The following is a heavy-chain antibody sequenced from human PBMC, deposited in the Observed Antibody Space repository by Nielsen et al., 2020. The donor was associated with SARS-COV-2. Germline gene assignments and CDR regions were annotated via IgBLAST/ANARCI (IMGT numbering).Heavy chain of an antibody. J-gene: IGHJ5*02. D-gene: IGHD3-3*02. CDR3: ARVVSALLVNWFDP. CDR2: IIPILGIA. V-gene: IGHV1-69*04. Sequence: SVKVSCKASGGTFSSYAISWVRQAPGQGLEWMGRIIPILGIANYAQKFQGRVTITADKSTSTAYMELSSLRSEDTAVYYCARVVSALLVNWFDPWGQGTLVTVSS. CDR1: GGTFSSYA.